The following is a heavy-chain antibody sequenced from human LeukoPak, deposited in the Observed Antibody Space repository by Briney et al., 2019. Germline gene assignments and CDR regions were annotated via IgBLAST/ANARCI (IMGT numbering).Heavy chain of an antibody. Sequence: GGSLRLSCAASGFTFSSYWMSWVRQAPGKGLEWVANIKQDGSEKYYVDSVKGRFTISRDNAKNSLYLQMNSLRAEDTAVYYCARDAIDSSGYYNNWFDPWGQGTLVTVSS. CDR1: GFTFSSYW. J-gene: IGHJ5*02. V-gene: IGHV3-7*03. D-gene: IGHD3-22*01. CDR2: IKQDGSEK. CDR3: ARDAIDSSGYYNNWFDP.